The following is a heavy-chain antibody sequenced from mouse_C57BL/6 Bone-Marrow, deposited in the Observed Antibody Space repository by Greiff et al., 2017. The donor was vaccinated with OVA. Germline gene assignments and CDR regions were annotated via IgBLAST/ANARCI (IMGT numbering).Heavy chain of an antibody. V-gene: IGHV6-6*01. J-gene: IGHJ4*01. Sequence: EVKVEESGGGLVQPGGSMKLSCAASGFTFSDAWMDWVRQSPEKGLEWVAEIRNKANNHATYYAESVKGRFTISRDDSKSSVYLQMNSLRAEDTGIYYCTREGDGYYRYAMDYWGQGTSVTVSS. CDR2: IRNKANNHAT. CDR1: GFTFSDAW. D-gene: IGHD2-3*01. CDR3: TREGDGYYRYAMDY.